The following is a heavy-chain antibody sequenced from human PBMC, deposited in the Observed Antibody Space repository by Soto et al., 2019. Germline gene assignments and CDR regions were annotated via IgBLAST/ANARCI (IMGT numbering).Heavy chain of an antibody. Sequence: EVQLVESGGGLVKPGGSLRLSCAASGFTFSDFTMNWVRQAPGTGLQWVSSISSGGSFISYADSVRGRFTISRDNAKNSLYLQVDSLRAEDTAVFFCARGSRRTFDYWGQGTLVTVSS. CDR3: ARGSRRTFDY. CDR1: GFTFSDFT. D-gene: IGHD6-13*01. CDR2: ISSGGSFI. V-gene: IGHV3-21*01. J-gene: IGHJ4*02.